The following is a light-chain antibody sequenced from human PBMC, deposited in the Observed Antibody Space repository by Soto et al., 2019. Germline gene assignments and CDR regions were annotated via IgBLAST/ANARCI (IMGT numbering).Light chain of an antibody. Sequence: DIVLTQSPDSLAVSLGERATISCKSSQSVLDRSNNKNYLAWYQQKPRQPPKMLIYWASTWESGVPDRFSGSGSGTDFTLTISGLPSEDVAVYFCHQYKTSPQTFGQGTTVEIK. CDR2: WAS. J-gene: IGKJ1*01. V-gene: IGKV4-1*01. CDR1: QSVLDRSNNKNY. CDR3: HQYKTSPQT.